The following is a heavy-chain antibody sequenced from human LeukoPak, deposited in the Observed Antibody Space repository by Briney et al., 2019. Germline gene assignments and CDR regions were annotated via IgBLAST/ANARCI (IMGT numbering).Heavy chain of an antibody. J-gene: IGHJ3*02. V-gene: IGHV3-43*02. CDR3: AKHIHIMATRQGGDDAFDI. CDR2: ISGDGGNT. D-gene: IGHD3-16*01. Sequence: GGSLRLSCAASGFTFDDYAMYWVRQAPGKGLELVSLISGDGGNTYYADSVKGRFTVSRDSSKNSLYLQMNSLRTEDTALYYCAKHIHIMATRQGGDDAFDIWGRGTMVTVSS. CDR1: GFTFDDYA.